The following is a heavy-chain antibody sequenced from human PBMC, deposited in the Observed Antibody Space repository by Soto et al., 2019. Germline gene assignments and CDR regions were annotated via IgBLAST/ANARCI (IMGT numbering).Heavy chain of an antibody. CDR1: GGSMRNYF. Sequence: PSENLSLTCTVSGGSMRNYFWTWIRQPPGKGLEWIGYIHFSGTTSFFPSYNPSLRSRVTISEDTSKNQFSLKLLSVTTADTAVYLCAAGEASSRNLAPYYLDFWGQGTLVIV. CDR2: IHFSGTT. V-gene: IGHV4-59*01. CDR3: AAGEASSRNLAPYYLDF. D-gene: IGHD6-13*01. J-gene: IGHJ4*02.